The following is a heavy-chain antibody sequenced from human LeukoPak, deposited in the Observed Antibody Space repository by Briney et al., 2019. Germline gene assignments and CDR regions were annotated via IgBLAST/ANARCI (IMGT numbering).Heavy chain of an antibody. J-gene: IGHJ4*02. V-gene: IGHV3-7*04. Sequence: GGSLRLSCAASGFTFSSYWMSWVRQAPGKGLEWVANINQDGSEKYYVDSVKGRFTISRDNARNSLYLQMNSLGVDDTAVYFCSGDPGDYWGQGTLVSVSS. CDR1: GFTFSSYW. CDR3: SGDPGDY. D-gene: IGHD7-27*01. CDR2: INQDGSEK.